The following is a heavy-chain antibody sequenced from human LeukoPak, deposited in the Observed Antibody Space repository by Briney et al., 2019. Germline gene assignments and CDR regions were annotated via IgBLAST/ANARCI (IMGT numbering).Heavy chain of an antibody. CDR1: GFTFSSYS. J-gene: IGHJ4*02. CDR3: ARDMGDYYDSSGYPY. CDR2: ISSSSSYI. D-gene: IGHD3-22*01. V-gene: IGHV3-21*01. Sequence: PGGSLILSCAASGFTFSSYSMNWVRQAPGKGLEWVSSISSSSSYIYYADSVKGRFTISRDNAKNSLYLQMNSLRAEDTAVYYCARDMGDYYDSSGYPYWGQGTLVTVSS.